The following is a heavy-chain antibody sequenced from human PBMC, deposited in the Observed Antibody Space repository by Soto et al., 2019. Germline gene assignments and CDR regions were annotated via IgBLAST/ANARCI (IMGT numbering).Heavy chain of an antibody. Sequence: QVQLQESGPGLVKPSETLSLTCNVSGGSINSGGYYWGWIRQHPGKGLEWIGYIHYRGKTSYNTSLKSRGSISLDTSGHHFSRQLTSVTVADTAVYYCARCRYAFGFDTSGQGILVTVSS. D-gene: IGHD2-2*01. CDR2: IHYRGKT. J-gene: IGHJ4*02. CDR1: GGSINSGGYY. CDR3: ARCRYAFGFDT. V-gene: IGHV4-31*03.